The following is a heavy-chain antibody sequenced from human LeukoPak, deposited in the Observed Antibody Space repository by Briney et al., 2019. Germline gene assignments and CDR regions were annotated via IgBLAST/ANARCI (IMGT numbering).Heavy chain of an antibody. CDR2: IYPGDSDT. J-gene: IGHJ3*02. V-gene: IGHV5-51*01. CDR1: GYGFTSYW. D-gene: IGHD5-24*01. CDR3: ARGSGLKRWLQLRAFDI. Sequence: GESLKISCKGSGYGFTSYWIGWVRQMPGKGLEWMGIIYPGDSDTRYSPSFQGQVTISADKSISTAYLQWSSLKASDTAMYYCARGSGLKRWLQLRAFDIWGQGTMVTVS.